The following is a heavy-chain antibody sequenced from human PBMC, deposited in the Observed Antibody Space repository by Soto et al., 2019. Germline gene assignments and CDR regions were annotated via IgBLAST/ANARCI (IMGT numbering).Heavy chain of an antibody. J-gene: IGHJ4*02. CDR3: VKEWDYYGSGRPKEGYFDS. CDR1: RFTFNSYA. D-gene: IGHD3-10*01. V-gene: IGHV3-64D*06. Sequence: GSLRLSFSASRFTFNSYAMHWVRPAPGKGLEYVSAISSNGGSTYYADSVKGRFTISRDNSKNTLYLQMSSLRAEDTAVYYCVKEWDYYGSGRPKEGYFDSWGQGSLVTVSS. CDR2: ISSNGGST.